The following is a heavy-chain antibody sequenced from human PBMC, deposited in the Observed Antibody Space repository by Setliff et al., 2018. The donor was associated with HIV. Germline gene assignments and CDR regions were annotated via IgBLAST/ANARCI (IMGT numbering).Heavy chain of an antibody. CDR3: ARGKTWLRFLDY. J-gene: IGHJ4*02. V-gene: IGHV1-18*01. D-gene: IGHD5-12*01. CDR2: INTHSGYT. Sequence: VASVKVSCKASGYTFNNYGISGVRQAPGQGLEWMGWINTHSGYTNYAQNVQGRVTVTMDTSTSTAYMELRSLKSDDTAVYYCARGKTWLRFLDYWGQGTLVTVSS. CDR1: GYTFNNYG.